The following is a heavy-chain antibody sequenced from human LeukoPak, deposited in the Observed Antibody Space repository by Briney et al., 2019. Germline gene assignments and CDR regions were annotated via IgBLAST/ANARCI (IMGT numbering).Heavy chain of an antibody. V-gene: IGHV1-69*13. Sequence: SVKVSCKASGGTFSSYAISWVRQAPGQGLEWMGGIIPIFGTANYAQKFQGRVTITADESTSTAYMELSSLRSEDTAVYYCARDARYCSGGSCYSNFDYWGQGTLVTVSS. D-gene: IGHD2-15*01. CDR1: GGTFSSYA. CDR2: IIPIFGTA. CDR3: ARDARYCSGGSCYSNFDY. J-gene: IGHJ4*02.